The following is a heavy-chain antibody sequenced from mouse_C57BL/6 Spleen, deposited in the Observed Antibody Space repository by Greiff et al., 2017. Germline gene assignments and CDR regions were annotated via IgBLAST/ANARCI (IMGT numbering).Heavy chain of an antibody. V-gene: IGHV5-17*01. D-gene: IGHD2-3*01. J-gene: IGHJ3*01. CDR3: ARGGLLPFAY. CDR1: GFTFSDYG. Sequence: EVKLMESGGGLVKPGGSLKLSCAASGFTFSDYGMHWVRQAPEKGLEWVAYISSGSSTIYYADTVKGRFTISRDNAKNTLFLQMTSLRSEDTAMYYCARGGLLPFAYWGQGTLVTVSA. CDR2: ISSGSSTI.